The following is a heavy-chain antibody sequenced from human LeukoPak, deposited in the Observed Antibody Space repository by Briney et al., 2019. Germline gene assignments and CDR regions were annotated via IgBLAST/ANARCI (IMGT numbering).Heavy chain of an antibody. CDR1: GFTFSSYA. V-gene: IGHV3-23*01. D-gene: IGHD3-10*01. CDR2: ISGSGSST. J-gene: IGHJ4*02. CDR3: ARKGLVLPFYYLDL. Sequence: GGSLRLSCAASGFTFSSYAMHWVRQAPGKGLEWVSGISGSGSSTPYADSVNGRFTISRDNSKNTVYVQMNSLRVDDTAVYHCARKGLVLPFYYLDLWGQGTLVTVSS.